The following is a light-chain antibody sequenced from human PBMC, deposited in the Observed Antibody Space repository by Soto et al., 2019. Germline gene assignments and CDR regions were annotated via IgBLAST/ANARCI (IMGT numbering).Light chain of an antibody. CDR1: SSDVGGYNY. CDR2: DVS. V-gene: IGLV2-14*01. CDR3: RSYTSSSTLYV. Sequence: QSALTQPASVSGSPGQSITISCTGTSSDVGGYNYVSWYQQHPGKAPKLMIYDVSNRPSGVSNRFSGSKSGNTASLTISGLQAGDEADYYCRSYTSSSTLYVFGTGNKVTDL. J-gene: IGLJ1*01.